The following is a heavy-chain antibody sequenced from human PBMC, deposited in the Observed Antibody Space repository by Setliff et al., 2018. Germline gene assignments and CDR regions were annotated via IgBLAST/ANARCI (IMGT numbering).Heavy chain of an antibody. V-gene: IGHV1-18*04. CDR3: ARVRDCSGGICHRGFHHYMDV. D-gene: IGHD2-15*01. Sequence: ASVKVSCKASGNRFTDYNLHWVRQAPGQGLEWMGWISSYNGKTNYAQKLQGRVTMTTDTSTSTAYMELRSLRSDDTAVYYCARVRDCSGGICHRGFHHYMDVWGKGTTVTVSS. J-gene: IGHJ6*03. CDR1: GNRFTDYN. CDR2: ISSYNGKT.